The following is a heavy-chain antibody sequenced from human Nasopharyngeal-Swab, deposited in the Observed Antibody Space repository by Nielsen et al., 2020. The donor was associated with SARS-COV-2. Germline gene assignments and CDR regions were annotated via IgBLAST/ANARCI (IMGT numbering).Heavy chain of an antibody. J-gene: IGHJ4*02. CDR3: ARVGICNSDWCGSYDS. CDR1: GFTFGDYA. V-gene: IGHV3-72*01. Sequence: GESLKISCTTSGFTFGDYAMSWFRQAPGKGLEWLGHSRVKANSYTAEYAASVTGRFTFSRDESKNVLYLQMNSLKTEDTAVYYCARVGICNSDWCGSYDSWGQGTLVTVSS. CDR2: SRVKANSYTA. D-gene: IGHD6-19*01.